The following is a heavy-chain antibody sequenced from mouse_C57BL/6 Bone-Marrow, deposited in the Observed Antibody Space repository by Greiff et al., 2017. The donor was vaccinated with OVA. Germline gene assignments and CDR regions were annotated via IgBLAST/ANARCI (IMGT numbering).Heavy chain of an antibody. Sequence: DVKLVESEGGLVQPGGSLKLSCAASGFTFSDYYMYWVRQTPEKRLEWVAYISNGGGSTYYPDTVKGRFTISRDNAKNTLYLQMSRLKSEDTDMYYCARHKNYSNPGFAYWGQGTLVTVSA. V-gene: IGHV5-12*01. J-gene: IGHJ3*01. CDR2: ISNGGGST. CDR3: ARHKNYSNPGFAY. CDR1: GFTFSDYY. D-gene: IGHD2-5*01.